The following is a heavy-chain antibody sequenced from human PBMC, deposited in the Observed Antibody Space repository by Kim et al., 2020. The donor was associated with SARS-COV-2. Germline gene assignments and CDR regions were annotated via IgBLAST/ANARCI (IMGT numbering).Heavy chain of an antibody. D-gene: IGHD1-26*01. J-gene: IGHJ4*02. CDR3: ARREAGSNYFDY. Sequence: YNPSLKERVTMSMDPSENQGALKLSAVTAADTAVYYCARREAGSNYFDYWGLGTLVTVSS. V-gene: IGHV4-59*08.